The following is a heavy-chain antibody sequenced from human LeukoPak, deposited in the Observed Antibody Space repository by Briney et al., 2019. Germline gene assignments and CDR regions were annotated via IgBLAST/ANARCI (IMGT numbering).Heavy chain of an antibody. CDR1: GYTFTSYG. CDR3: ASQYYTRGHFDY. CDR2: ISAYNGNT. V-gene: IGHV1-18*01. Sequence: ASVKVSCKASGYTFTSYGISWVRQAPGQGLEWVGWISAYNGNTNYAQKLQGRVTMTTDTSTSTAYMELRSLRSDDTAVYYCASQYYTRGHFDYWGQGTLVTVSS. J-gene: IGHJ4*02. D-gene: IGHD1-26*01.